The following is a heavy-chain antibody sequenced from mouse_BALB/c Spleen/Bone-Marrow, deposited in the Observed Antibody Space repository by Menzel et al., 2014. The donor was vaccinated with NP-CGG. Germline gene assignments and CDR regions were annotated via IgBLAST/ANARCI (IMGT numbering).Heavy chain of an antibody. J-gene: IGHJ4*01. D-gene: IGHD2-4*01. CDR2: IWGDGST. CDR3: ARDSFLITRALDY. Sequence: VQVVESGPGLVSPSQSLSITCTVSGFSLTGYGVSWVRQPPGKGREWLGMIWGDGSTDYNSALKSRLSISKDNSKSQVFLKMNSLQTDGTARYYCARDSFLITRALDYWGQGTSVTVSS. V-gene: IGHV2-6-7*01. CDR1: GFSLTGYG.